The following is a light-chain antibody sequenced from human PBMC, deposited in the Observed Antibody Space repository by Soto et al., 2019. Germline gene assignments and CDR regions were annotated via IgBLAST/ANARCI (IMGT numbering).Light chain of an antibody. CDR3: QQHGSSPYT. CDR2: GAS. Sequence: EIVLTQSPGTLSLSPGERATLSCRASQSVSSSSLAWYQQRPGQAPRLLIYGASSRTTGIPDRFSGGGSGTDFTLTISRLEPEDFAVYYCQQHGSSPYTFGQGTKVAIK. V-gene: IGKV3-20*01. J-gene: IGKJ2*01. CDR1: QSVSSSS.